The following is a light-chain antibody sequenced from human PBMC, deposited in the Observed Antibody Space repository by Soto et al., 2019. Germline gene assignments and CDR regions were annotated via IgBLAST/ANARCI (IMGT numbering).Light chain of an antibody. J-gene: IGKJ5*01. CDR1: ESVSSSY. V-gene: IGKV3-15*01. CDR2: DAS. Sequence: MTQSPSTLSASVGDRVTITCRASESVSSSYLAWYQQKPGQAPRLLIYDASTRATGIPDRFSGGGSGTEFTLTISSLQSEDFVVYYCQQYNSWPPITFGQGTRLEIK. CDR3: QQYNSWPPIT.